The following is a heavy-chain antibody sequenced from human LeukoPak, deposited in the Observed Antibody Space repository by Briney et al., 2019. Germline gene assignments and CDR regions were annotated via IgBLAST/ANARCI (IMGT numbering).Heavy chain of an antibody. CDR3: AKDWGNWGYGYYFDH. CDR1: GFTFSTYG. Sequence: GRSLRLSCAASGFTFSTYGMHWVRQAPGKGLEWVAVVSYDGSNKYYADPVKGRFTISRDNSKNTLYLQMNSLRAEDTAVYYCAKDWGNWGYGYYFDHWGQGTLVTVSS. V-gene: IGHV3-30*18. J-gene: IGHJ4*02. CDR2: VSYDGSNK. D-gene: IGHD7-27*01.